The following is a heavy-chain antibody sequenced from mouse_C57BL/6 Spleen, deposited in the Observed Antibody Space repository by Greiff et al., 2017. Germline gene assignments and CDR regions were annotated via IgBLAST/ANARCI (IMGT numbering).Heavy chain of an antibody. J-gene: IGHJ2*01. D-gene: IGHD1-1*01. CDR3: ARDGTTVVPYYFDY. V-gene: IGHV1-19*01. CDR2: INPYNGGT. CDR1: GYTFTDYY. Sequence: VQLQQSGPVLVKPGASVKMSCKASGYTFTDYYMNWVKQSHGKSLEWIGVINPYNGGTSYNQKFKGKATLTVDKSSSTAYMELNSLTSEDSAVYYCARDGTTVVPYYFDYWGQGTTLTVSS.